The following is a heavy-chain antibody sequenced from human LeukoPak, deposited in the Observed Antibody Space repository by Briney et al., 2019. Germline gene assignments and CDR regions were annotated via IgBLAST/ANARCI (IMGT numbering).Heavy chain of an antibody. V-gene: IGHV1-2*02. J-gene: IGHJ4*02. Sequence: ASVKVSCKASGYTFTDYFMHWVRQAPGQGLEWMGWINPNSGATNYAQKFQGRVTMTRDTSISTAYMELSRLRSDDTAVYYCASDSTNSYYDSSGALDYWGQGTLVTVSS. D-gene: IGHD3-22*01. CDR1: GYTFTDYF. CDR3: ASDSTNSYYDSSGALDY. CDR2: INPNSGAT.